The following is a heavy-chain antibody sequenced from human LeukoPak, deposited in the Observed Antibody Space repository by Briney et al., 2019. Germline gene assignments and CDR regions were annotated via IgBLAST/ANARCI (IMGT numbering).Heavy chain of an antibody. CDR2: ISTYNGNT. J-gene: IGHJ4*02. Sequence: ASVKVSCKASGYTFTSYGISWVRQTPGQGLEWMGWISTYNGNTEYAQKVQGSVTMTTDTSTSTAYMELRSLRSDDTAVYYCERGAREVVVVITKYYVDYWGQGTLATVSS. D-gene: IGHD3-22*01. V-gene: IGHV1-18*01. CDR3: ERGAREVVVVITKYYVDY. CDR1: GYTFTSYG.